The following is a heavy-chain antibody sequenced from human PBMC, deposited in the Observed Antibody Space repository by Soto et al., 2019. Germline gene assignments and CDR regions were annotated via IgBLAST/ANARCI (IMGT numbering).Heavy chain of an antibody. CDR2: IIPILGIA. V-gene: IGHV1-69*02. CDR3: ARVSWPPYCGGDCYYHL. CDR1: GGTFSSYT. Sequence: QVQLVQSGAEVKKPGSSVKVSCKASGGTFSSYTISWVRQAPGQGLEWMGRIIPILGIANYAQKFQGRVTITADKSTSTAYMELSSLRSEDTAVYYCARVSWPPYCGGDCYYHLWGQGTLVTVSS. D-gene: IGHD2-21*02. J-gene: IGHJ5*02.